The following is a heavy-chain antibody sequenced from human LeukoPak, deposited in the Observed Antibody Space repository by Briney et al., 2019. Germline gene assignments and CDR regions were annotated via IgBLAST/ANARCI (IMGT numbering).Heavy chain of an antibody. D-gene: IGHD1-26*01. CDR1: GYTFTSYG. J-gene: IGHJ4*02. CDR2: ISACNGNT. V-gene: IGHV1-18*01. CDR3: VRDLEGATFDY. Sequence: GASVKVSCKASGYTFTSYGISWVRQAPGQGLEWMGWISACNGNTNYAQKLQGRVTMTTDTSTSTAYMELRSLRSDDTAVYYCVRDLEGATFDYWGQGTLVTVSS.